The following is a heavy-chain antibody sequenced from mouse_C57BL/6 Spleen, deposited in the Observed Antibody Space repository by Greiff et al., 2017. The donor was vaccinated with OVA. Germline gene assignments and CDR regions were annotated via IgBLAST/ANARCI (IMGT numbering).Heavy chain of an antibody. CDR2: IRLKSDNYAT. J-gene: IGHJ2*01. CDR3: TRGNYFTLDY. D-gene: IGHD2-1*01. CDR1: GFTFSNYW. V-gene: IGHV6-3*01. Sequence: EVQGVESGGGLVQPGGSMKLSCVASGFTFSNYWMNWVRQSPEKGLEWVAQIRLKSDNYATHYAESVKGRFTISRDDSKSSVYLQMNNLRAEDTGIYYCTRGNYFTLDYWGQGTTLTVSS.